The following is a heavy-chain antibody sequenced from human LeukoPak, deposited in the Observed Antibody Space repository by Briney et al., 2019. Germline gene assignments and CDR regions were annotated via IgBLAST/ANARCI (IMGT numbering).Heavy chain of an antibody. CDR3: ARSDSSITIFGVVIVNSIDY. Sequence: ASVKVSCKASGYTFTSYDINWVRQATGQGLEWMGWMSPNSGNTGYAQKFQSRVTITRNTSISTANMELSSLRSEDTAVYYCARSDSSITIFGVVIVNSIDYWGQGTLVTVSS. J-gene: IGHJ4*02. CDR1: GYTFTSYD. D-gene: IGHD3-3*01. V-gene: IGHV1-8*03. CDR2: MSPNSGNT.